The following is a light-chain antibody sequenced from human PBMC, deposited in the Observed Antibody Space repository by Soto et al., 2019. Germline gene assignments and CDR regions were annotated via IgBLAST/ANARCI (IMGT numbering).Light chain of an antibody. CDR1: QSVRSF. CDR3: QQRSSWPPALS. V-gene: IGKV3-11*01. Sequence: EIVLTQSPSTLSFSPGERSTLSCRASQSVRSFLAWYQQKPGQAPRLLIYDASNRATGVPGRFSGSGSGTDFTLTISSLEPEDFAVYYCQQRSSWPPALSFGGGTKVDIK. CDR2: DAS. J-gene: IGKJ4*01.